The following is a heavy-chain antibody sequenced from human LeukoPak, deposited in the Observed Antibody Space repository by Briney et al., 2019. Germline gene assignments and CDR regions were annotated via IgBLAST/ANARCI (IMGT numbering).Heavy chain of an antibody. J-gene: IGHJ4*02. Sequence: ASVKVSCKASGCTFTSYYMHWVRQAPGQGLEWMGIINPSGGSTSYAQKFQGRVTMTRDTSTSTVYMELSSLRSEDTAVYYCARDVGDYESFDYWGQGTLVTVSS. CDR3: ARDVGDYESFDY. D-gene: IGHD4-17*01. CDR2: INPSGGST. CDR1: GCTFTSYY. V-gene: IGHV1-46*01.